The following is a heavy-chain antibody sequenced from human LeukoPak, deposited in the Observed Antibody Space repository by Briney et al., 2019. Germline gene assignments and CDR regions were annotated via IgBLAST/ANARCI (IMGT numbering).Heavy chain of an antibody. CDR3: ARIGPGRDGSNSFDQ. CDR1: GLTFSSYD. Sequence: PGGSLRLSCAASGLTFSSYDMTWVRQAPGKGLEYVSSINYNGVYIFSADSVKGRFTISRDNAKNSLYLEMNSLRVEDTAFYYCARIGPGRDGSNSFDQWGQGPLVIVSS. J-gene: IGHJ4*02. CDR2: INYNGVYI. V-gene: IGHV3-21*01. D-gene: IGHD5-24*01.